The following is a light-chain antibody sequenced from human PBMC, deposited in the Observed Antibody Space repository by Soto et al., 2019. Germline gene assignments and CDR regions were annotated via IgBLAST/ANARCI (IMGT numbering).Light chain of an antibody. CDR2: GAS. J-gene: IGKJ4*02. CDR1: QSVSSTF. CDR3: QHYCSSPPFT. Sequence: EFVLTQSPGTLSLSPGERATLSCRASQSVSSTFLAWYQQKPGQPPRLLIYGASTRGTAIPDRFTGSVSGSDFALYISSLVPDGLAVDYCQHYCSSPPFTFGGAKKVEIK. V-gene: IGKV3-20*01.